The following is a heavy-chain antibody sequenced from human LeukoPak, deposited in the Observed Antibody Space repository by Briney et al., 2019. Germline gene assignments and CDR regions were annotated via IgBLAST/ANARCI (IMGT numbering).Heavy chain of an antibody. CDR1: GFTVSTNY. J-gene: IGHJ1*01. V-gene: IGHV3-66*01. D-gene: IGHD3-3*01. CDR3: ARSSSEASIFLS. Sequence: PGGSLRLSCVAPGFTVSTNYMNWVRQAPGKGLEWVSALYSDGTTYYGDSVKDRFTISSDNSKNTVYLQMNRLRAGDTAVYYCARSSSEASIFLSWGQGTLVTVSS. CDR2: LYSDGTT.